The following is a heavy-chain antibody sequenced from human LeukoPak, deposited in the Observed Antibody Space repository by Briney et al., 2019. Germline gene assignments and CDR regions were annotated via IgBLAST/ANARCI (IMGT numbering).Heavy chain of an antibody. CDR1: GFTFSSYW. Sequence: GGSLRLSCSASGFTFSSYWVTWVRQAPGKGLEWVANVKQDGSEKNYVDSVKGRFTISRDNAKNSLYLQMNSLRVDDTAVYYCAKPHIVGPTGAFDYWGQGTLVTVSS. D-gene: IGHD1-26*01. V-gene: IGHV3-7*01. CDR2: VKQDGSEK. CDR3: AKPHIVGPTGAFDY. J-gene: IGHJ4*02.